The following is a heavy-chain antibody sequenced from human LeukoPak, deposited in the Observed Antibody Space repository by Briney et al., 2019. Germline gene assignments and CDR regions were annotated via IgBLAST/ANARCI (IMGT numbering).Heavy chain of an antibody. CDR2: ISWNSGSI. D-gene: IGHD6-13*01. J-gene: IGHJ4*02. Sequence: GRSLRLSCAASGFTFDDYAMHWVRQAPGKGLEWVSGISWNSGSIGYADSVKGRFTISRDNAKNSLYLQMNSLRAEDTALYYCAKDIREVAAAGLDYWGQGTLVTVSS. CDR1: GFTFDDYA. V-gene: IGHV3-9*01. CDR3: AKDIREVAAAGLDY.